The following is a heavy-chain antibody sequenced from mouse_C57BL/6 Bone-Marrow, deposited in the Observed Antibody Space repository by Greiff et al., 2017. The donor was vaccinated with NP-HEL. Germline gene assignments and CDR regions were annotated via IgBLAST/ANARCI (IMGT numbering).Heavy chain of an antibody. CDR2: IDPSDSYT. D-gene: IGHD3-2*02. CDR1: GYTFTSYW. CDR3: ARDSSGYETWFAY. Sequence: QVQLQQPGAELVMPGASVKLSCKASGYTFTSYWMHWVKQRPGQGLEWIGEIDPSDSYTNYNQKFKGKSTLTVDKSSSTAYMQLSSLTSEDSAVYYCARDSSGYETWFAYWGQGTLATVSA. J-gene: IGHJ3*01. V-gene: IGHV1-69*01.